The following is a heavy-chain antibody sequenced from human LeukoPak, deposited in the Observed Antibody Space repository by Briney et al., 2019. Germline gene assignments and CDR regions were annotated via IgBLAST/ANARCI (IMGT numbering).Heavy chain of an antibody. Sequence: ASVKVSCKASGYSFTDNGISWVRQAPGQGLGWMGWISTYSGKRNYSEKVQGRVTMTTDTSTSTAYMELKSLRSDDTGLYYCARDRNHGFDFWGQGTTVTVSS. J-gene: IGHJ3*01. CDR1: GYSFTDNG. V-gene: IGHV1-18*01. CDR3: ARDRNHGFDF. CDR2: ISTYSGKR.